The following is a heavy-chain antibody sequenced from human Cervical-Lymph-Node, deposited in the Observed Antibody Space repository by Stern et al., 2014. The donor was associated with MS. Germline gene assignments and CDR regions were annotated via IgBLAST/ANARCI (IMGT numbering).Heavy chain of an antibody. V-gene: IGHV1-69*01. CDR2: IALSFETT. Sequence: VQLVESGAEVKKPGSSVKVSCKASGGTFSTYVINWVRQAPGQGLEWMGGIALSFETTNYAQKFQGRVTITADESTSTVYMELSSLRSEDTAVYYCARLDTSGYFYYDMDVWGQGTTVTVSS. J-gene: IGHJ6*02. CDR1: GGTFSTYV. CDR3: ARLDTSGYFYYDMDV. D-gene: IGHD3-22*01.